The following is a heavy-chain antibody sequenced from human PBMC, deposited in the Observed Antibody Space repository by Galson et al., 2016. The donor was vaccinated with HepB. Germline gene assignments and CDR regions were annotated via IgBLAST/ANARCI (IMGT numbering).Heavy chain of an antibody. CDR2: SYHSGSI. J-gene: IGHJ4*02. Sequence: ETLSLTCTVSGGSISSSGYYWDWIRQPPGKGLEWIGESYHSGSINYNPSLKSRVIISVDKSKNQFSLRLSSVTAADTAVYYCAGSITMVRGSIAYWGQGTLVTVSS. CDR3: AGSITMVRGSIAY. D-gene: IGHD3-10*01. V-gene: IGHV4-39*07. CDR1: GGSISSSGYY.